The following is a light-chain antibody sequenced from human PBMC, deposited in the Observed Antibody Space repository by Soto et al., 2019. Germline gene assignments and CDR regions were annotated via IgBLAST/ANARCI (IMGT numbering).Light chain of an antibody. CDR3: QQVNSYPQT. CDR2: AAF. Sequence: DIQMPQYPSSLSASVGDRVPISCRASQGIGTYLAWYQQKPGKAPKLLIYAAFTLHSGVPARFSGSRSGTDFTLTISSLQPEDFATYYCQQVNSYPQTFGQGTRLEIK. J-gene: IGKJ5*01. V-gene: IGKV1-9*01. CDR1: QGIGTY.